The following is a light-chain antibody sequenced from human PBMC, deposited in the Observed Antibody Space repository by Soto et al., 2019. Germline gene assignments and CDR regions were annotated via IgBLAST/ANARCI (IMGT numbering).Light chain of an antibody. CDR1: QSIRSY. V-gene: IGKV1-39*01. J-gene: IGKJ5*01. Sequence: DIQMTQSPSSLSASVGDRVTITCRASQSIRSYLNWYQQKPGKAPKLLIYAASSLQSGVPSRFSGSGSGTDFTLTISSLQPEDFAIYYCQQSYSAPLGFGQGTRLEIK. CDR3: QQSYSAPLG. CDR2: AAS.